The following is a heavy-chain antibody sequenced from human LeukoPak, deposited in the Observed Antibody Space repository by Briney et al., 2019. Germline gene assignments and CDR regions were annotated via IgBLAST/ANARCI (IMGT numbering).Heavy chain of an antibody. Sequence: GGSLRLSCAASGFTVSSNYMSWVRQAPGKGLEWVSVIYSGGSTYYADSVKGRFTISRDNSENTLYLQMNSLRAEDTAVYYCARGGRGVWGSLDYWGQGTLVTVSS. CDR2: IYSGGST. CDR3: ARGGRGVWGSLDY. D-gene: IGHD3-16*01. V-gene: IGHV3-53*05. CDR1: GFTVSSNY. J-gene: IGHJ4*02.